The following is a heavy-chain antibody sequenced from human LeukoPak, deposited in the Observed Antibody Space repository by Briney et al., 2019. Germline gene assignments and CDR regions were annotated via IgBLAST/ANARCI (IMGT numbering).Heavy chain of an antibody. CDR2: ISAYSGDT. J-gene: IGHJ4*02. V-gene: IGHV1-18*01. CDR1: GYTFTSYG. CDR3: AKAPSDYYYFDY. D-gene: IGHD5-12*01. Sequence: ASVKVSCKASGYTFTSYGISWVRQAPGQGLEWMGWISAYSGDTNYALKLQGRVTMTTDTSTSTAYMELRSLRSDDTAVYYCAKAPSDYYYFDYWGQGTLVTVSS.